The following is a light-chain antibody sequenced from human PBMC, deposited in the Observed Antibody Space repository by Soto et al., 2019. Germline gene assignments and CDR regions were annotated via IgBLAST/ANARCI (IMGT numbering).Light chain of an antibody. CDR2: DAS. CDR3: QQYYNSPRT. Sequence: EIVLTQSPVTLSLSPGERATLSCRASQSVSSSYLAWYQQKPGQAPRLLFYDASIRATGIPDRFSGSGSGTDFTLTINSLQVEDVAVYYCQQYYNSPRTFGQGTKVDIK. V-gene: IGKV3D-7*01. CDR1: QSVSSSY. J-gene: IGKJ1*01.